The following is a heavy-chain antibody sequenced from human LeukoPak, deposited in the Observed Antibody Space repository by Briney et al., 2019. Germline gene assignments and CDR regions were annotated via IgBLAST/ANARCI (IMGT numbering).Heavy chain of an antibody. J-gene: IGHJ4*02. Sequence: GGSLRLSSAASGFTFSSYSMNWVRQAPGKGLEWVSSISSSSSYIYYADSVKGRFTISRDNAKNSLYLQMNSLRAEDTAVYYCARDSQVGIVVVPAAILRYYFDYWGQGTLVTVSS. D-gene: IGHD2-2*01. CDR1: GFTFSSYS. CDR3: ARDSQVGIVVVPAAILRYYFDY. CDR2: ISSSSSYI. V-gene: IGHV3-21*01.